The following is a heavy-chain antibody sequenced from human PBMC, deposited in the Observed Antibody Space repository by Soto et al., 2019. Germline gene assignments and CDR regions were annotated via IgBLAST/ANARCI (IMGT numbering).Heavy chain of an antibody. CDR3: ARVRAMHRRWFDP. CDR1: GYTFTSYY. D-gene: IGHD2-2*01. CDR2: INPSGGST. J-gene: IGHJ5*02. V-gene: IGHV1-46*01. Sequence: ASVKVSWKASGYTFTSYYMHWVRQAPGQGLEWMGIINPSGGSTSYAQKFQGRVTMTRDTSTSTVYMELSSLRSEDTAVYYCARVRAMHRRWFDPWGQGTLVTVSS.